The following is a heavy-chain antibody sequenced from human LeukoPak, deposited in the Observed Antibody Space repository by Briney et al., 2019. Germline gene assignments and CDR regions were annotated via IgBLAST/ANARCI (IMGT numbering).Heavy chain of an antibody. CDR1: GFTFSGYS. CDR3: ARYYNWNKEPFEY. V-gene: IGHV3-48*01. Sequence: GGSLRLSCAASGFTFSGYSMNWVRQAPGKGLEWVSYISSSSSTIYYADSVKGRFTISRDNAKNSLYLQMNSLRAEDTAVYYCARYYNWNKEPFEYWGQGSLVTVSS. D-gene: IGHD1/OR15-1a*01. CDR2: ISSSSSTI. J-gene: IGHJ4*02.